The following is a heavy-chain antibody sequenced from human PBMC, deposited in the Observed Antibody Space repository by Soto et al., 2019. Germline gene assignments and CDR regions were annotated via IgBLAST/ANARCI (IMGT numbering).Heavy chain of an antibody. CDR2: INPNSGGT. J-gene: IGHJ4*02. V-gene: IGHV1-2*02. CDR1: VYTFTGYY. CDR3: AXHPYYYDSSGYYDFDDY. Sequence: VASVKVSCKASVYTFTGYYMHWVRQAPGQGLEWMGWINPNSGGTNYAQKFQGRVTMTRDTSISTAYMELSRLRSDDTAVYYCAXHPYYYDSSGYYDFDDYWGQGTLVTVSS. D-gene: IGHD3-22*01.